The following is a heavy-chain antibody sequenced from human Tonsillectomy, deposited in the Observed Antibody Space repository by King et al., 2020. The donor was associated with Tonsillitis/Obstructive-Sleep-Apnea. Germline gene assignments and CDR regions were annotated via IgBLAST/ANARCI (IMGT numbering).Heavy chain of an antibody. J-gene: IGHJ3*02. D-gene: IGHD3-3*01. CDR2: INPSVVST. CDR3: ARAGGHYDFWSGRPNDAFDI. Sequence: QLVQSGAEVKKPGASVKVSCKASGYTFTSYYMHWVRQAPGQGLEWMGIINPSVVSTSYAQKFQGRVTMTRDTSTSTVYMELCSLRSEDTAVYYCARAGGHYDFWSGRPNDAFDIWGQGTMVTVSS. V-gene: IGHV1-46*01. CDR1: GYTFTSYY.